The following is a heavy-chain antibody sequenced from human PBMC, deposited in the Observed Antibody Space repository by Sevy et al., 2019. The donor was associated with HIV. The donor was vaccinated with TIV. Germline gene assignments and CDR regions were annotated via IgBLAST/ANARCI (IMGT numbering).Heavy chain of an antibody. D-gene: IGHD5-18*01. J-gene: IGHJ4*02. CDR3: ARDTARLDY. CDR1: GYSFTSSG. CDR2: ISTYNANT. V-gene: IGHV1-18*01. Sequence: ASVKVSCMASGYSFTSSGISWVRQAPGQGLEWMGWISTYNANTNYAQKLQGRVTMTTDTSTSTVYMELRSLTSNDTAVYYCARDTARLDYWGQGTLVTVSS.